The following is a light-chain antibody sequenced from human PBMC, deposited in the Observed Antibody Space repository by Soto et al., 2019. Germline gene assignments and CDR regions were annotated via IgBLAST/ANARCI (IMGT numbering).Light chain of an antibody. CDR3: QQYGSSREYT. V-gene: IGKV3-20*01. CDR1: QSVSSSY. CDR2: GAS. J-gene: IGKJ2*01. Sequence: EIVLTQSPGTLSLSPGERATLSCRASQSVSSSYLAWYQQKPGQAPRLLIYGASSRATGIPDRFSGSGSGTDFTLNISRLEPEDFAVYYCQQYGSSREYTFGQGTKLEIK.